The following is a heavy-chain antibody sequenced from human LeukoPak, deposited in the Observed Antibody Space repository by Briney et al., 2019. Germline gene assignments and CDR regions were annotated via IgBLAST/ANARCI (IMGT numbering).Heavy chain of an antibody. D-gene: IGHD3-10*01. CDR2: INSDGSST. CDR1: GFTFSSYW. Sequence: PGGSLRLSCAASGFTFSSYWMHWVRQAPGKGLVWVSRINSDGSSTSYADSVKGRFTISRDNAKNTLYLQMNSLRAEDTAVYYCARDLGFRWLGHENSRGTFDYWGQGTLVTVSS. V-gene: IGHV3-74*01. CDR3: ARDLGFRWLGHENSRGTFDY. J-gene: IGHJ4*02.